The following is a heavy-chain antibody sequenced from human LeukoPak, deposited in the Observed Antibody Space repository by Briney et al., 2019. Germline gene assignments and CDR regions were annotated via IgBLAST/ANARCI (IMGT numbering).Heavy chain of an antibody. V-gene: IGHV4-59*12. D-gene: IGHD2-15*01. Sequence: PSETLSLTCTVSGSSINNYYWSWVRQPPGRGLEWLAYTHYSADRNNNPSVRSRVTISLDASKNQVSLRLSSVSAADTAVYYCSRLGHCNGGCCYFDYWGQGILVTVSS. J-gene: IGHJ4*02. CDR3: SRLGHCNGGCCYFDY. CDR2: THYSADR. CDR1: GSSINNYY.